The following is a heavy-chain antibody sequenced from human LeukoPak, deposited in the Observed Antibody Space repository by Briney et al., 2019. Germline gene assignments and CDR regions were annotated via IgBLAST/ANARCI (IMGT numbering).Heavy chain of an antibody. Sequence: SETLSLTCAVYGGSFSGYYWSWIRQPPGKGLEWIGEINHSGSTNYNPSLKSRVTISVDTSKNQFSLKLSSVTAADTAVYYCARAPLAYYYYYHGMDVWGQGTTVTVSS. V-gene: IGHV4-34*01. J-gene: IGHJ6*02. CDR3: ARAPLAYYYYYHGMDV. CDR2: INHSGST. CDR1: GGSFSGYY.